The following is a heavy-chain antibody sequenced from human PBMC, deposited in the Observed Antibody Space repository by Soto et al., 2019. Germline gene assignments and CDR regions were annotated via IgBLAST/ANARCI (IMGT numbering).Heavy chain of an antibody. D-gene: IGHD2-15*01. V-gene: IGHV3-23*05. J-gene: IGHJ5*01. CDR2: SGISNS. Sequence: GGSLRLSCVASGFSFDTTAMSWVRQAPGKGLEWVSTSGISNSYYGGYVKGRFTIARDNSKNVLYLHMNGLRADDSAIYYCAKNMGGPADWFDFWGQGIQVTVSS. CDR1: GFSFDTTA. CDR3: AKNMGGPADWFDF.